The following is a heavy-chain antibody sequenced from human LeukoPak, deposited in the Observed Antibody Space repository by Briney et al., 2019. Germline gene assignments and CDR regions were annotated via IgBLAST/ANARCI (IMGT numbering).Heavy chain of an antibody. Sequence: SETLSLTCGVSGGSFGGYFWSWIRQSPGSGLEWIGEINRTGSTNYNPSLKSRDTMFIDVSKNHLFLNLTPVTAADTAVYYCARGWDCSGGSCNSGVPHFDYWGQGTLVTVSS. CDR1: GGSFGGYF. D-gene: IGHD2-15*01. CDR3: ARGWDCSGGSCNSGVPHFDY. V-gene: IGHV4-34*01. CDR2: INRTGST. J-gene: IGHJ4*02.